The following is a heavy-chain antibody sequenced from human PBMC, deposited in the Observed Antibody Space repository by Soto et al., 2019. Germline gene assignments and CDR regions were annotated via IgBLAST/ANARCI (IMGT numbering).Heavy chain of an antibody. V-gene: IGHV4-31*03. CDR1: GGSISSGGYY. CDR2: IYYSVST. CDR3: ARESSKYILTGYPNPQFDY. J-gene: IGHJ4*02. D-gene: IGHD3-9*01. Sequence: QVQLQESGPGLVKPSQTLSLTCTVSGGSISSGGYYWSWIRQHPGKGLEWIGYIYYSVSTYYNQSHKSRVTISVDTSTNPFALTMSSVTAADTAVYYCARESSKYILTGYPNPQFDYWGQGTLVTVSS.